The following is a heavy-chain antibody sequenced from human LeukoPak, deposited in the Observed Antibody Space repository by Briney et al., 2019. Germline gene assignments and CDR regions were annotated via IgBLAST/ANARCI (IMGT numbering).Heavy chain of an antibody. CDR3: ARDIGSDFDY. J-gene: IGHJ4*02. V-gene: IGHV1-18*01. CDR1: GFTFTSYG. Sequence: PGGSLRLSCAASGFTFTSYGISWVRQAPGQGLEWMGWISAYNGNTNYAQKLQGRVTMTTDTSTSTAYMELRSLRSDDTAVYYCARDIGSDFDYWGQGTLVTVSS. CDR2: ISAYNGNT. D-gene: IGHD6-25*01.